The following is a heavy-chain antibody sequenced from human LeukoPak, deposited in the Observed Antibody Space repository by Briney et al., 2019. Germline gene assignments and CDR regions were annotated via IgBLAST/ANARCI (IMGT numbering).Heavy chain of an antibody. V-gene: IGHV3-9*01. Sequence: HPGGSLRLSCAASGFTFSSYSMNWVRQAPGKGLEWVSGISWNSGSIGYADSVKGRFTISRDNAKNSLYLQMNSLRAEDTALYHCAKARYDSSGYLIYWGQGTLVTVSS. CDR3: AKARYDSSGYLIY. CDR2: ISWNSGSI. CDR1: GFTFSSYS. D-gene: IGHD3-22*01. J-gene: IGHJ4*02.